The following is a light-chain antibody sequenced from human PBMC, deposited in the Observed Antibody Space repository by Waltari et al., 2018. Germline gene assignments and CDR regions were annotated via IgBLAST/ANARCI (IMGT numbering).Light chain of an antibody. Sequence: IQMTRSPSSLSAPVGKTGSPSCRASQAVSTWLAWYQQRPGKAPKVLIYLSSSLQTGVPSRFAGSGSGTEFTLTISSLQPEDAATYFCQQTRTYPLTFGGGTKVEIK. CDR1: QAVSTW. CDR3: QQTRTYPLT. V-gene: IGKV1-12*01. CDR2: LSS. J-gene: IGKJ4*01.